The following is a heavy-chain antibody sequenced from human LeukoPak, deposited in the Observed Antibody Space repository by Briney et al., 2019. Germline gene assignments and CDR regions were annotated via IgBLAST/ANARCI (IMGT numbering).Heavy chain of an antibody. Sequence: PGGSLRLSCAASGFTFSSYSMNWVRQAPGKGLEWVSYISSSSSTIYYADSVKGRFTISRDNAKNSLYLQMNSLRAEDTAVYYCAIDQPSYSSSPNWFDPWGQGTLVTVSS. CDR3: AIDQPSYSSSPNWFDP. CDR2: ISSSSSTI. J-gene: IGHJ5*02. D-gene: IGHD6-13*01. CDR1: GFTFSSYS. V-gene: IGHV3-48*01.